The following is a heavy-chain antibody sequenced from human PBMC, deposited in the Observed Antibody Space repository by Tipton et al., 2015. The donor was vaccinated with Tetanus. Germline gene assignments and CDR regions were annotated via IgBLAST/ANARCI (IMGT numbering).Heavy chain of an antibody. CDR1: GFIFSTYG. CDR3: ARDRGMATILGSEFDY. CDR2: ISYDGTNK. J-gene: IGHJ4*02. Sequence: SLRLSCAASGFIFSTYGMHWVRQAPGKGLEWVAVISYDGTNKYHTDSVKGRFTISRDNSKNTLYLQMNSLRPEDTAVYYCARDRGMATILGSEFDYWDQGTLITVSS. V-gene: IGHV3-30*03. D-gene: IGHD5-24*01.